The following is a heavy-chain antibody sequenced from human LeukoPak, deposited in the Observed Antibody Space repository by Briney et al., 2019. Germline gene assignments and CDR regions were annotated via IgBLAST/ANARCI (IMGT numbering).Heavy chain of an antibody. CDR1: GFTFSDYY. D-gene: IGHD3-22*01. J-gene: IGHJ4*02. CDR3: AKMHSSAYYVDY. CDR2: ISSGGSTI. Sequence: GGSLRLSCAASGFTFSDYYMSWIRQAPGKGLEWVSYISSGGSTIYYADSVKGRFTISRDNAKNSVYVQMNSLRADDTAVYYCAKMHSSAYYVDYWGQGTLVTVSS. V-gene: IGHV3-11*01.